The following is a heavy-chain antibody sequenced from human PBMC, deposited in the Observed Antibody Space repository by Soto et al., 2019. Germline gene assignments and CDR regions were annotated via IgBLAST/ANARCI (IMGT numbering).Heavy chain of an antibody. Sequence: ASVKVSCKTSGSTFTGYYIHWVRQAPGQGLEWMGWINPNSGGTNYAQKFQGWVTMTRDTSISTAYMDLSRLRSDDTAVYYCAQSTSSPNDSFDIWGQGTMVTVSS. CDR3: AQSTSSPNDSFDI. CDR1: GSTFTGYY. CDR2: INPNSGGT. V-gene: IGHV1-2*04. J-gene: IGHJ3*02.